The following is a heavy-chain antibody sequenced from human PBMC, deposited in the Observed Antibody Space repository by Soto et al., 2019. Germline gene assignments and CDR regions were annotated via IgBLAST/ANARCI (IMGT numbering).Heavy chain of an antibody. CDR2: IYSSGDT. CDR1: GGTISGYY. D-gene: IGHD3-3*01. J-gene: IGHJ5*02. Sequence: SETLSLTCSVSGGTISGYYWTWIRQPAGKGLEWIGRIYSSGDTKYNPSLQSRVTMSLDTSNNQFSLRLTSVTAADTAVYYCARGQRFSDWFDPWGQGTLVTVSS. V-gene: IGHV4-4*07. CDR3: ARGQRFSDWFDP.